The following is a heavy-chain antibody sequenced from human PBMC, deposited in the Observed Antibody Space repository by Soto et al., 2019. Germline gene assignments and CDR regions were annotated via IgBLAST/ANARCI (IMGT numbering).Heavy chain of an antibody. CDR1: GFTFSDYY. CDR3: AREAAWSGYDINWFDP. D-gene: IGHD5-12*01. Sequence: RRLSCAASGFTFSDYYMSWIRQAPGKGLEWVSYISSSGSTIYYADSVKGRFTISRDNAKNSLYLQMNSLRAEDTAVYYCAREAAWSGYDINWFDPWGQGTLVTVSS. V-gene: IGHV3-11*01. CDR2: ISSSGSTI. J-gene: IGHJ5*02.